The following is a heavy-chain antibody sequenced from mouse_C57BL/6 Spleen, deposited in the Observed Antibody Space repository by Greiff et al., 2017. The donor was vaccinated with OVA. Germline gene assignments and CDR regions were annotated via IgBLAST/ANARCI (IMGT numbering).Heavy chain of an antibody. CDR3: ARGPYGYDLDY. Sequence: QVQLKQPGAELVKPGASVKMSCKASGYTFTSYWITWVKQRPGQGLEWIGDIYPGSGSTNYNEKFKSKATLTVDTSSSTAYMQLSSLTSEDSAVYYCARGPYGYDLDYWGQGTTLTVSS. V-gene: IGHV1-55*01. D-gene: IGHD2-2*01. CDR1: GYTFTSYW. J-gene: IGHJ2*01. CDR2: IYPGSGST.